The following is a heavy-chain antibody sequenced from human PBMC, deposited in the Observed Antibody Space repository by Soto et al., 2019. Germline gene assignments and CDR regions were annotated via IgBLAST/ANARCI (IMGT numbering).Heavy chain of an antibody. Sequence: SETLSLTCTVSGGSLSPNYWSWIRQPPGKGLEWIGYIYYGGTTTNSPSLNSRVAISIDTSKNQFSLTLRSVTAADTAVYYCARLGAYYQSLDPWGQGILVTVSS. CDR1: GGSLSPNY. CDR2: IYYGGTT. V-gene: IGHV4-59*08. CDR3: ARLGAYYQSLDP. D-gene: IGHD3-22*01. J-gene: IGHJ5*02.